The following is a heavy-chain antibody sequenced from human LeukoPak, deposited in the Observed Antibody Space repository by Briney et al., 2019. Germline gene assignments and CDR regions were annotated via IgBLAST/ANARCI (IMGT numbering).Heavy chain of an antibody. CDR2: ISSSDGST. J-gene: IGHJ3*02. CDR1: GFTFRSYA. D-gene: IGHD1-26*01. CDR3: AKDGNSGSSGDDAIDI. V-gene: IGHV3-23*01. Sequence: GGSLRLSCAASGFTFRSYAMSWVRQAPGKGLEWVSTISSSDGSTYYADSVKGRFTISRDNSKNTLYVQMNSLRAEDTAVYYCAKDGNSGSSGDDAIDIWGQGTMVTVSS.